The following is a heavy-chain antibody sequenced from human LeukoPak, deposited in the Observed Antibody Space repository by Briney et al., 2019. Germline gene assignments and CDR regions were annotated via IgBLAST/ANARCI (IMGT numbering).Heavy chain of an antibody. Sequence: SETLSLTCTVSGGSISSYYWSWIRQPAGKGLEWIGRIYTSGSTNYNPSLKSRVTMSVDTSKNQFPLKLSSVTAADTAVYYCARDLIHCSGGSCYSDWFDPWGQGTLVTVSS. V-gene: IGHV4-4*07. J-gene: IGHJ5*02. CDR3: ARDLIHCSGGSCYSDWFDP. D-gene: IGHD2-15*01. CDR2: IYTSGST. CDR1: GGSISSYY.